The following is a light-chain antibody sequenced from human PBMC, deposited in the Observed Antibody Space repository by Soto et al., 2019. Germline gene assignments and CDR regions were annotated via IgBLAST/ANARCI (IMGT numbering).Light chain of an antibody. J-gene: IGKJ1*01. Sequence: DVRMTQSPSTLSASVGDRVTISCRASQSIESSLAWYQQKPGKAPKLLMYETSSLESGVPSRFSGSGSGTEFTLTIASLQPDDFSTYYCQQYDSYSPPPTFGQGTKVEIK. CDR3: QQYDSYSPPPT. CDR1: QSIESS. V-gene: IGKV1-5*03. CDR2: ETS.